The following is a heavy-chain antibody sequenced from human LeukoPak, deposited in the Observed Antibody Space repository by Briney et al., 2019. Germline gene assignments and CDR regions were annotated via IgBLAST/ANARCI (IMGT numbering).Heavy chain of an antibody. CDR3: ARGDGYNFFDY. V-gene: IGHV3-66*01. D-gene: IGHD5-24*01. Sequence: GGSLRLSCAASGLTVSRNYMSWVRQAPGKGLEWVSVIYIDGNTYYADSVKGRFTISRGNSKNTVYLQMNSLRAEDTAVYYCARGDGYNFFDYWGQGTLVTVSS. CDR2: IYIDGNT. CDR1: GLTVSRNY. J-gene: IGHJ4*02.